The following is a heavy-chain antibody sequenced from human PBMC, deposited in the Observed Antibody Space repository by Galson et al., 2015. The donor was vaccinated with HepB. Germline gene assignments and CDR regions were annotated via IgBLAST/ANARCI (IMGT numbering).Heavy chain of an antibody. CDR3: ARGGAYDSSGYESRPLDY. CDR1: GFTFSSYG. CDR2: IWYDGSNK. J-gene: IGHJ4*02. Sequence: SLRLSCAASGFTFSSYGMHWVRQAPGKGLEWVAVIWYDGSNKYYADSVKGRFTISRDNSKNTLYLQMNSLRAEDTAVYYCARGGAYDSSGYESRPLDYWGQGTLVTVSS. V-gene: IGHV3-33*01. D-gene: IGHD3-22*01.